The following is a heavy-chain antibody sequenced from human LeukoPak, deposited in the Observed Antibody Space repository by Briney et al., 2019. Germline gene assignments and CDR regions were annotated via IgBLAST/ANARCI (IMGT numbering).Heavy chain of an antibody. V-gene: IGHV4-59*01. CDR3: ARDRDWFDP. CDR2: IFYSGST. CDR1: GGSISNYY. J-gene: IGHJ5*02. Sequence: SETLSLTCTFSGGSISNYYWSWIRQPPGKGLEWIAYIFYSGSTNYNPSLKSRVTISVDTSKNQFSLKLSSVTAADTAVYYCARDRDWFDPWGQGTLVTVSS.